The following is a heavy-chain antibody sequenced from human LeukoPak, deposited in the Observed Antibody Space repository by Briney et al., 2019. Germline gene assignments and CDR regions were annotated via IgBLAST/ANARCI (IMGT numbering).Heavy chain of an antibody. CDR2: FDPEDGET. D-gene: IGHD6-13*01. CDR1: GYTFTSYY. CDR3: ATYQLVRGYYFDY. Sequence: ASVKVSCKASGYTFTSYYMHWVRQAPGKGLEWMGGFDPEDGETIYAQKFQGRVTMTEDTSTDTAYMELSSLRSEDTAVYYCATYQLVRGYYFDYWGQGTLVTVSS. J-gene: IGHJ4*02. V-gene: IGHV1-24*01.